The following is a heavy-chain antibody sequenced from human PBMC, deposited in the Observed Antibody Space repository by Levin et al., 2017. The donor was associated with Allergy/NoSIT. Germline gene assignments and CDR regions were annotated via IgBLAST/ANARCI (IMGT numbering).Heavy chain of an antibody. V-gene: IGHV3-33*01. Sequence: GGSLRLSCAASGFSFGSYGMHWVRQAPGKGLEWVAGIWYDGSSKDYADSVKGRFTISRDNSKSTLSLQMNSLGAEDTAVYYCASGPMLRYYYFDLWGRGTLVTVSS. CDR2: IWYDGSSK. CDR1: GFSFGSYG. CDR3: ASGPMLRYYYFDL. J-gene: IGHJ2*01. D-gene: IGHD2-15*01.